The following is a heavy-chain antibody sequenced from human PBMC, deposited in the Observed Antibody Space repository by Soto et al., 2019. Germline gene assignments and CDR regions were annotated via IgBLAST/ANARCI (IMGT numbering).Heavy chain of an antibody. CDR1: GGSISSYY. CDR3: ARAPITGTTFWYFDY. Sequence: PSETLSLTCTVSGGSISSYYWSWIRQPAGKGLEWIGRIYTSGSTNYNPSLKSRVTMSVDTSKNQFSLKLGSVTAADTAVYYCARAPITGTTFWYFDYWGQGTLVTVSS. V-gene: IGHV4-4*07. CDR2: IYTSGST. D-gene: IGHD1-7*01. J-gene: IGHJ4*02.